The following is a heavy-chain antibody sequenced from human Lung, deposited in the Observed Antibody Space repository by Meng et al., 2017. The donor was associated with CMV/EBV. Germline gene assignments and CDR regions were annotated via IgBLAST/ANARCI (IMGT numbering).Heavy chain of an antibody. V-gene: IGHV3-33*06. J-gene: IGHJ4*02. CDR1: GFTFSRFA. CDR2: IWYDGTNK. CDR3: VKDGRCCDTGTCYPFYYFDY. D-gene: IGHD2-15*01. Sequence: GESLKISCGTSGFTFSRFAMHWVRQPPGKGLEWVAGIWYDGTNKYYADFVEGRFTVSKDFSRNTLSLQMNKLRVEDTAVYYCVKDGRCCDTGTCYPFYYFDYWGLGALVTGSS.